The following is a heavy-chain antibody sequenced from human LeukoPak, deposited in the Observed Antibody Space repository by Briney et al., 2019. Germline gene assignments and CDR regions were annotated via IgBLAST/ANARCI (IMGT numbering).Heavy chain of an antibody. D-gene: IGHD2-15*01. CDR1: GGSISSSSYY. J-gene: IGHJ3*02. CDR2: INHSGST. CDR3: ARVGSGQRKQAFDI. V-gene: IGHV4-39*07. Sequence: SETLSLTCTVSGGSISSSSYYWGWIRQPPGKGLEWIGEINHSGSTNYNPSLKSRVTISVDTSKNQFSLKLSSVTAADTAVYYCARVGSGQRKQAFDIWGQGTMVTVSS.